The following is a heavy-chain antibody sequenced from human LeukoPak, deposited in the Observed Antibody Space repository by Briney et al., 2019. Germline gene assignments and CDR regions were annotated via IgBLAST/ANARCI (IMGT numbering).Heavy chain of an antibody. V-gene: IGHV1-3*01. Sequence: ASVKVSCKASGYTFTSYAMHWVRQAPGQRLEWMGWINAGNGNTKYSQKFQGRVTITRDTSASTAYMELSSLRSEDTAMYYCARDRQWFGELPNYWGQGTLVTVSS. D-gene: IGHD3-10*01. CDR3: ARDRQWFGELPNY. CDR1: GYTFTSYA. CDR2: INAGNGNT. J-gene: IGHJ4*02.